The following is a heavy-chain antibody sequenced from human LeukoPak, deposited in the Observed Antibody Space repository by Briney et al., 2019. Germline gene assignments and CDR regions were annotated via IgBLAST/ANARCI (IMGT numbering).Heavy chain of an antibody. CDR3: ARGFISGSRYYFYGMDV. V-gene: IGHV3-23*01. D-gene: IGHD3-10*01. J-gene: IGHJ6*02. Sequence: GGSLRVSCAASGFTFSSYAMTWVRQAPGKGLEWVSAISGSGGSTYYADSVKGRFTISRDNSKNTLYLQMNSLRAEDTAVYYCARGFISGSRYYFYGMDVWGQGTTVTVSS. CDR1: GFTFSSYA. CDR2: ISGSGGST.